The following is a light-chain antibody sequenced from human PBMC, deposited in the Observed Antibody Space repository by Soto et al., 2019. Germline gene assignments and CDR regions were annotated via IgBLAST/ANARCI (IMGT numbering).Light chain of an antibody. J-gene: IGKJ5*01. CDR2: GAS. CDR1: QSVSSSY. CDR3: QQLNSYL. V-gene: IGKV3-20*01. Sequence: EIVLTQSPGTLSLSPGERATLSCRASQSVSSSYLAWYQQKPGQAPRLLIYGASSRATGIPDRFSGSGSGTDFTHTISSLQPEDFATYYCQQLNSYLFGQGTRLEIK.